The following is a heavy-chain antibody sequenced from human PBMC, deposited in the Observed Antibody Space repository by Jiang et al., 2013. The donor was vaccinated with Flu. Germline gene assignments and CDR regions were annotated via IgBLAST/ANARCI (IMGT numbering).Heavy chain of an antibody. CDR3: ARDWVAAAGTYYYYYGMDV. D-gene: IGHD6-13*01. V-gene: IGHV4-39*07. CDR1: GGSFRSSSYY. Sequence: GSGLVKPSETLSLNCSISGGSFRSSSYYWGWIRQPPGKGLEWIGSIYYSGSTYYNPSLKSRVTISVDTSKNQFSLKLSSVTAADTAVYYCARDWVAAAGTYYYYYGMDV. CDR2: IYYSGST. J-gene: IGHJ6*01.